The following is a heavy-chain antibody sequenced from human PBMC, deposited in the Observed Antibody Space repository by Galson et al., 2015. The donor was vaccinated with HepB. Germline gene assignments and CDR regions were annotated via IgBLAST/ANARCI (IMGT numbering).Heavy chain of an antibody. CDR1: GFTFSSYG. V-gene: IGHV3-33*01. Sequence: SLRLSCAASGFTFSSYGMHWVRQAPGKGLEWVAVIWYDGSNKYYADSVKGRFTISRDNSKNTLYLQMNSLRAEDTAVYYCATDYDYVWGTKFPPKNWGQGTLVTVSS. D-gene: IGHD3-16*01. CDR3: ATDYDYVWGTKFPPKN. J-gene: IGHJ4*02. CDR2: IWYDGSNK.